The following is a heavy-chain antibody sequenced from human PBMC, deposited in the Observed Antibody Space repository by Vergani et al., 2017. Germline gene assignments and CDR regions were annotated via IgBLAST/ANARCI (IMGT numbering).Heavy chain of an antibody. J-gene: IGHJ3*02. CDR3: AREVDYCSSTSCYGEAFDI. CDR2: MNPNSGNT. Sequence: QVQLVQSGAEVKKPGSSVKVSCKTSGGTFKSNTFSWVRQATGQGLEWMGWMNPNSGNTGYAQKFQGRVTMTRNTSISTAYMELSSLRSEDTAVYYCAREVDYCSSTSCYGEAFDIWGQGTMVTVSS. V-gene: IGHV1-8*01. CDR1: GGTFKSNT. D-gene: IGHD2-2*01.